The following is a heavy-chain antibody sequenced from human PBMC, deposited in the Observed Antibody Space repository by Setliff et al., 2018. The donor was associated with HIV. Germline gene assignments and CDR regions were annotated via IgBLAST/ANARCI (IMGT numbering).Heavy chain of an antibody. D-gene: IGHD4-4*01. CDR2: ISAYNGNT. CDR1: GYIFTIYD. CDR3: AREGYSVDAFDI. V-gene: IGHV1-18*01. J-gene: IGHJ3*02. Sequence: ASVKVSCKASGYIFTIYDITWVRQAPGQGLEWMGWISAYNGNTNYAQKLQGRVTMTTDTSTSTAYMELRSLRSDDTAVYYCAREGYSVDAFDIWGQGTMVTVSS.